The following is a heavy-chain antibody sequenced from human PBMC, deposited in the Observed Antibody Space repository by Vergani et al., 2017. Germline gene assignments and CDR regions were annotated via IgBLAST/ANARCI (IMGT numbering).Heavy chain of an antibody. CDR1: GGPFSSYA. J-gene: IGHJ3*02. V-gene: IGHV1-69*04. D-gene: IGHD4-17*01. CDR2: IIPILGIA. CDR3: ARGRHTTGDAFDI. Sequence: QVQLVQSGAEVKKPGSSVKVSCKASGGPFSSYAISWVRQAPGQGLEWMGRIIPILGIANYAQKFQGRVTITTDKSTSTAYMELSSLRSEDTAVYYCARGRHTTGDAFDIWGQGTMVTVSS.